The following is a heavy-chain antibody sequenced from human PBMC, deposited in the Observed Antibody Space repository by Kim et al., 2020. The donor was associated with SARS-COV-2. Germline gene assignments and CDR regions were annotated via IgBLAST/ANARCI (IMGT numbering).Heavy chain of an antibody. D-gene: IGHD1-26*01. CDR3: RGYSGSYYYYYYGMDV. CDR2: IRSKAYGGTT. J-gene: IGHJ6*02. Sequence: GGSLRLSCTASGFTFGDYAMSWVRQAPGKGLEWVGFIRSKAYGGTTEYAASVKGRFTISRDDSKSIAYLQMNSLKTEDTAVYYCRGYSGSYYYYYYGMDVWGQGTTVTVSS. CDR1: GFTFGDYA. V-gene: IGHV3-49*04.